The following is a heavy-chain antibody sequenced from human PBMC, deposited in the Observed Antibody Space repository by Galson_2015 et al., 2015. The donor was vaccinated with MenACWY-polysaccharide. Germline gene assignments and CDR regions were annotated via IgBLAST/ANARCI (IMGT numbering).Heavy chain of an antibody. V-gene: IGHV3-7*01. J-gene: IGHJ6*02. Sequence: SLRLSCAASGFTFSNYWMTCVRRAPGKGLEWVASIKKDGSEKYYVDSVKGRFTISRDNGKKSVFLQMSSLRVEDTAVYYCARGHYGMDVWGQGTTVTVSS. CDR2: IKKDGSEK. CDR3: ARGHYGMDV. CDR1: GFTFSNYW.